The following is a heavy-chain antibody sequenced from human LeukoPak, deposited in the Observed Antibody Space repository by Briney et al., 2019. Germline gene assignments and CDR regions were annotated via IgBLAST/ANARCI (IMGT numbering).Heavy chain of an antibody. CDR3: ARDDGMVYVKFVDY. J-gene: IGHJ4*02. V-gene: IGHV1-18*04. CDR1: GYTFTSYH. D-gene: IGHD2-8*01. CDR2: ISGYNGNT. Sequence: GASVKVSCKASGYTFTSYHMHWVRQAPGQGLEWMGWISGYNGNTNYAQKLQGRVTMTTDTSTSTAYMELRSLRSDDTAVYYCARDDGMVYVKFVDYWGQGTLVTVSS.